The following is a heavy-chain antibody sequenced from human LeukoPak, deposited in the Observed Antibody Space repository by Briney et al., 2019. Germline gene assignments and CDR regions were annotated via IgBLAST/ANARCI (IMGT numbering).Heavy chain of an antibody. Sequence: ASVKVSCKTSGSTFTGYYMHWVRQAPGQGLEWMGWINLNSGGTNYAQNFQGRVTMTRDTSITTAYMELSRLTSDDTAVYYCARDRVTTNTPYFDSWGQGTLVTVSS. D-gene: IGHD4-17*01. CDR2: INLNSGGT. CDR1: GSTFTGYY. V-gene: IGHV1-2*02. CDR3: ARDRVTTNTPYFDS. J-gene: IGHJ4*02.